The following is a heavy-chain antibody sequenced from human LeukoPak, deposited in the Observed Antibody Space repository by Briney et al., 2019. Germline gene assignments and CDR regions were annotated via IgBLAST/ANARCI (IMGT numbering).Heavy chain of an antibody. CDR1: GGSISSYY. V-gene: IGHV4-38-2*02. J-gene: IGHJ5*02. D-gene: IGHD3-22*01. CDR3: ARDGVVAINWFDP. CDR2: IYHSGST. Sequence: SETLSLTCTVSGGSISSYYWSWIRQPPGKGLEWIGSIYHSGSTYYNPSLKSRVTISVDTSKNQFSLKLSSVTAADTAVYYCARDGVVAINWFDPWGQGTLVTVSS.